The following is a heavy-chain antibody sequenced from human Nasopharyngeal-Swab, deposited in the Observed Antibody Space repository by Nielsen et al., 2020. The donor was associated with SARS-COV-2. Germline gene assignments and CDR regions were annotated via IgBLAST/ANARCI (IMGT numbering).Heavy chain of an antibody. Sequence: GGSLRLSCVASGFTFSKFAMSWVRQAPGKGLDWVSGISETGGSPYHADSVKGRFTISRDNSKNTLYLQMNSLRAEDTAVYYCARYDDYYDSSGNAYWGQGTLVTVSS. J-gene: IGHJ4*02. V-gene: IGHV3-23*01. D-gene: IGHD3-22*01. CDR1: GFTFSKFA. CDR2: ISETGGSP. CDR3: ARYDDYYDSSGNAY.